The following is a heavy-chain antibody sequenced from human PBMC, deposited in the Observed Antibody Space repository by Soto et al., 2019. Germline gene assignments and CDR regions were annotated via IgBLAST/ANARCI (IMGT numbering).Heavy chain of an antibody. CDR2: IGAAMDP. CDR3: ARAYSGRLPRRADYYYALDV. V-gene: IGHV3-13*05. CDR1: GFTFSDYD. J-gene: IGHJ6*02. D-gene: IGHD2-15*01. Sequence: EVQLVESGGGSVQPGGSLRLSCTASGFTFSDYDMHWVRQGSGKGLEWVSTIGAAMDPYYTGSVKGRFTISRENARNSMFLKMNSVTVGDTAVYYCARAYSGRLPRRADYYYALDVWGQGTMVTVSS.